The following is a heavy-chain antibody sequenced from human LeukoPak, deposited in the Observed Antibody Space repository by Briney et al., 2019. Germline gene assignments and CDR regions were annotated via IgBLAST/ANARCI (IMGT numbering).Heavy chain of an antibody. J-gene: IGHJ5*02. CDR1: GDIFSTFA. Sequence: GGSLRLSCAASGDIFSTFAMSWVRQAPGRGLEWVSGISTISSTFYADSVKGRFTISRDNAKKSLYLQMNNLRAEDTAVYYCARRDCDSIKCRGSNWFDPWGQGTLVSVSS. CDR2: ISTISST. D-gene: IGHD3-22*01. CDR3: ARRDCDSIKCRGSNWFDP. V-gene: IGHV3-23*01.